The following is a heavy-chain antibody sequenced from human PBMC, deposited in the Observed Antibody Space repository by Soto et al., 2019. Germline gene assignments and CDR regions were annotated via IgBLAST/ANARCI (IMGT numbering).Heavy chain of an antibody. CDR1: GGSISSPSYY. Sequence: PSETLSLTCSVSGGSISSPSYYWGWIRQPPGKGLEWIGSIYYSGNTYYNPSLKSRVTIFVATSMNQFSLKVNSGNTADTAVSFCAGRPGLATFRREYWGQGTLVTVCS. D-gene: IGHD3-10*01. V-gene: IGHV4-39*01. CDR2: IYYSGNT. J-gene: IGHJ4*02. CDR3: AGRPGLATFRREY.